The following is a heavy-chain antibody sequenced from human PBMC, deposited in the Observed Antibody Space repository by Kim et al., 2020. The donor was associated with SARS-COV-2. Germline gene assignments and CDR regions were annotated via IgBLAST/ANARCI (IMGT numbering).Heavy chain of an antibody. V-gene: IGHV1-69*13. Sequence: SVKVSCKASGGTFSSYAISWVRQAPGQGLEWMGGIIPIFGTANYAQKFQGRVTITADESTSTAYMELSSLRSEDTAVYYCTGRTEWGPDYWGQGTLVTVSS. CDR1: GGTFSSYA. CDR3: TGRTEWGPDY. CDR2: IIPIFGTA. D-gene: IGHD7-27*01. J-gene: IGHJ4*02.